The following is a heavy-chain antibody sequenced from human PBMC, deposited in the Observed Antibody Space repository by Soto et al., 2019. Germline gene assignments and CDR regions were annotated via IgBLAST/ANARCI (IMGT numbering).Heavy chain of an antibody. V-gene: IGHV1-3*05. D-gene: IGHD4-17*01. CDR3: ARDNGDYYFDY. Sequence: QVQLVQSGAEEKKPGASVKVSCKASGYTFTSYAMHWVRQAPGQRLEWMGWINAGNGNTKYSQKFQGRVTXTXXTSASTAYMELSSLRSEDTAVYYCARDNGDYYFDYWGQGTLVTVSS. CDR1: GYTFTSYA. J-gene: IGHJ4*02. CDR2: INAGNGNT.